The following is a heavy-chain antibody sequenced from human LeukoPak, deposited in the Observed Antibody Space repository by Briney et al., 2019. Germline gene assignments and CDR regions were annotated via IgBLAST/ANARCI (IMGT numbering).Heavy chain of an antibody. D-gene: IGHD3-10*01. V-gene: IGHV3-30*03. Sequence: GGSLRLSCAASGFTFSSYGMHWVRQAPGKGLEWVAVISYDGSNKYYADSVKGRFTISRDNSKNTLYLQMNSLRAEDTAVYYCATYYYGSGSYYIHYYGMDVWGKGTTVTVS. CDR3: ATYYYGSGSYYIHYYGMDV. CDR1: GFTFSSYG. CDR2: ISYDGSNK. J-gene: IGHJ6*04.